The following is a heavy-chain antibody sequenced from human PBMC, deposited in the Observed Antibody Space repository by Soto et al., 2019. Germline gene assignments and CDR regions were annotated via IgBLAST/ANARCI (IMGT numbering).Heavy chain of an antibody. J-gene: IGHJ4*02. CDR2: ISGSGGNT. D-gene: IGHD1-26*01. CDR1: GFTFSSYA. V-gene: IGHV3-23*01. Sequence: EVQLLESGGTLVQPGGSLRLSCVASGFTFSSYAMSWVRQAPGKGLEWVSAISGSGGNTYYADSVKGRFTISRDNSKNTLYLQMNRLRAEDTAVYYCAKGFIVGATTPEFDYWGQGTLVTVSS. CDR3: AKGFIVGATTPEFDY.